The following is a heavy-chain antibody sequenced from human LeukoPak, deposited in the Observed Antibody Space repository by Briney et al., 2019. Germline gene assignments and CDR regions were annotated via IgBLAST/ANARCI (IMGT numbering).Heavy chain of an antibody. Sequence: GESLKISCKGSGYSFISYWIAWVRQMPGKGLEWMGIIYPGDSHTRYSPSFQGQVTISAHKSISTAYLQWSGLKASDTAMYYCARSKRALRFLEWGYFDYWGQGTLVTVSS. CDR1: GYSFISYW. J-gene: IGHJ4*02. CDR2: IYPGDSHT. D-gene: IGHD3-3*01. V-gene: IGHV5-51*01. CDR3: ARSKRALRFLEWGYFDY.